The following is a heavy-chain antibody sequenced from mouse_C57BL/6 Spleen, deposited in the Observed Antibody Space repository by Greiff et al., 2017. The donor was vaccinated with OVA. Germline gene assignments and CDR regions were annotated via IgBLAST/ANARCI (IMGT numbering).Heavy chain of an antibody. CDR3: ARPGSYWFAY. D-gene: IGHD1-1*01. CDR2: INPNNGGT. CDR1: GYTFTDYN. V-gene: IGHV1-18*01. J-gene: IGHJ3*01. Sequence: VHVKQSGPELVKPGASVKIPCKASGYTFTDYNMDWVKQSHGKSLEWIGDINPNNGGTIYNQKFKGKATLTVDKSSSTAYMELRSLTSEDTAVYYCARPGSYWFAYWGQGTLVTVSA.